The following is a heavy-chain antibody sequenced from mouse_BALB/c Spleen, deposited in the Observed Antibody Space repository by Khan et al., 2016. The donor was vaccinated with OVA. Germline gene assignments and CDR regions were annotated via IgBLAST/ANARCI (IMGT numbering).Heavy chain of an antibody. J-gene: IGHJ4*01. Sequence: EVQLQESGPGLVKPSQSLSLTCTVTGYSITSDYAWNWIRQFPGNKLEWMGFISYSGSTTYNPSLKSRISITRHTSKAPFFLHLNSLTSEDTATLYGASGLGSYDGRDYWGQGTTVTVTS. CDR1: GYSITSDYA. D-gene: IGHD2-12*01. CDR3: ASGLGSYDGRDY. V-gene: IGHV3-2*02. CDR2: ISYSGST.